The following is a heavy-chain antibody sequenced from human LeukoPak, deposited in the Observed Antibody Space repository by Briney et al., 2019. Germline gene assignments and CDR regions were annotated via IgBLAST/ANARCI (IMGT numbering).Heavy chain of an antibody. CDR2: INWSGGST. Sequence: AGGSLRLSCAASGFTFDDYGMSWVRQAPGKGLERVSIINWSGGSTGYADSVKGRFDISRDNAKNSVFLQMNSLRADDTAFYYCARIKYGDFFFDSWGQGVLVTVSS. V-gene: IGHV3-20*04. D-gene: IGHD2-21*02. J-gene: IGHJ4*02. CDR1: GFTFDDYG. CDR3: ARIKYGDFFFDS.